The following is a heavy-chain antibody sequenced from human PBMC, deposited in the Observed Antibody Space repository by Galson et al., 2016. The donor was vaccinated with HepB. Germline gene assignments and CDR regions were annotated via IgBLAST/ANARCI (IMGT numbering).Heavy chain of an antibody. D-gene: IGHD3-10*01. CDR3: ARDRGGDIIRGFDY. CDR2: ITQDESKK. V-gene: IGHV3-7*01. Sequence: SLRLSCAASGFTFSRYCMSWVRQAPGKGLEWVANITQDESKKYYVDSVKGRFTISRDNSNNSVFLQMNSLRAEDMAIYYCARDRGGDIIRGFDYWGQGTLVTVSS. CDR1: GFTFSRYC. J-gene: IGHJ4*02.